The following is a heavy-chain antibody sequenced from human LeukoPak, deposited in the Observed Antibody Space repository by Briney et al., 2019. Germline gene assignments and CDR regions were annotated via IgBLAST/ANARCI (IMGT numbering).Heavy chain of an antibody. V-gene: IGHV3-49*04. CDR1: GFTFCGYA. CDR2: IRSKSYGGTT. CDR3: TRGYYSGGSCFSAFDI. J-gene: IGHJ3*02. D-gene: IGHD2-15*01. Sequence: GGSLRLSCTTSGFTFCGYAMSWVRQAPGKGLEWVGFIRSKSYGGTTEYAASVKGRFTFSRHDSKSIAYFKMNSLKTEDTAEYSCTRGYYSGGSCFSAFDIWGQGTMVTVSS.